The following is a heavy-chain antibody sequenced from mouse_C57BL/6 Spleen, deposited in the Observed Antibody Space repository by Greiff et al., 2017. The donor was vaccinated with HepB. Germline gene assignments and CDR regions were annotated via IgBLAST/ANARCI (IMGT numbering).Heavy chain of an antibody. D-gene: IGHD1-1*01. CDR2: IDPNSGGT. Sequence: VQLQQPGAELVKPGASVKLSCKASGYTFTSYWMHWVKQRPGRGLEWIGRIDPNSGGTKYNEKFKSKATLTVDKPSSTAYMQLSSLTSEDSAVYYCARSEITTVVATDYYAMDYWGQGTSVTVSS. V-gene: IGHV1-72*01. CDR3: ARSEITTVVATDYYAMDY. J-gene: IGHJ4*01. CDR1: GYTFTSYW.